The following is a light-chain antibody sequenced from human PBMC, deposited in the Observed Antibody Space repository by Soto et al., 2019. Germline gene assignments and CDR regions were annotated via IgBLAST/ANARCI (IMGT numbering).Light chain of an antibody. J-gene: IGKJ1*01. CDR2: DAS. CDR1: QSISSW. CDR3: QQYENYWT. V-gene: IGKV1-5*01. Sequence: DIQMTQSPSTLSATAGYIVTITFRASQSISSWLAWYQHKPGKAPKLLIYDASNLDSGVPSRFSGSGSGTEFSLTISNLQPDDCATYYCQQYENYWTFGQGTKVDI.